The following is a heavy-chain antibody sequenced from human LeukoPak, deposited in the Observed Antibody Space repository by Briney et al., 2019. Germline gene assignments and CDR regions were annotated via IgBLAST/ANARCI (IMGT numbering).Heavy chain of an antibody. D-gene: IGHD2-15*01. CDR3: ARGGCESCYNY. V-gene: IGHV1-8*02. CDR2: MNPNSGNT. J-gene: IGHJ4*02. Sequence: ASVKVSCKASGYTFTSYGINWVRQATGQGLEWMGWMNPNSGNTGYAQKFQGRVTMTRDTSTNTAYMELSSVRSEDTAVYYCARGGCESCYNYWGQGTLVTVSS. CDR1: GYTFTSYG.